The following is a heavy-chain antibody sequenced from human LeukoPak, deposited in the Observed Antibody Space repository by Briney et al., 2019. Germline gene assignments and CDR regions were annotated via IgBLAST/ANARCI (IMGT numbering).Heavy chain of an antibody. V-gene: IGHV1-2*02. D-gene: IGHD6-19*01. J-gene: IGHJ4*02. CDR3: ARDGRVSARAPAVAVCNY. CDR2: INPSSGGT. CDR1: GYTFTGYY. Sequence: ASVKVSCKASGYTFTGYYMHWVRQAPGQGLEWMGWINPSSGGTNYAQKFQGRVTMTRDTSISTAYMELSRLRSDDTAVYYCARDGRVSARAPAVAVCNYWGQGTLVTVSS.